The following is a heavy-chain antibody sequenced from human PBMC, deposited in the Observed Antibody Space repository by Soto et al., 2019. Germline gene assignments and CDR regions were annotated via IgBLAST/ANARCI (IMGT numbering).Heavy chain of an antibody. D-gene: IGHD3-10*01. CDR3: VRKGFGNLHGLVDV. Sequence: QVQLQESGPGLVNPSETLSVTCTVSGVSSGNYKWSWIRQSPGKGLEWIGYIDDGGSTSYNPSLKSRVTLSVHTSTRLFSLNLRSVTVADTTVYYYVRKGFGNLHGLVDVW. V-gene: IGHV4-59*08. J-gene: IGHJ6*01. CDR2: IDDGGST. CDR1: GVSSGNYK.